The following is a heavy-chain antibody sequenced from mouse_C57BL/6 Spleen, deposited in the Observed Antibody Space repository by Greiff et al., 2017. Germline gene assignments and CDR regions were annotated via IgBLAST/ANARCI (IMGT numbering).Heavy chain of an antibody. CDR1: GYTFTSYW. J-gene: IGHJ3*01. CDR3: ARGMVTTAY. Sequence: QVQLQQPGAELVMPGASVKLSCKASGYTFTSYWMHWVKQRPGQGLAWIGEIDPSDSYTNYNQKFKGKSTLTVDKSSSTAYMQLSSLTSEDSAVYYCARGMVTTAYWGQGTLVTVSA. D-gene: IGHD2-1*01. CDR2: IDPSDSYT. V-gene: IGHV1-69*01.